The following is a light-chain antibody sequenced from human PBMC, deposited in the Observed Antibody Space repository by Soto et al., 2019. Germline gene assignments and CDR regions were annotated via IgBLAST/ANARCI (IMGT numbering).Light chain of an antibody. CDR1: QGIGSY. CDR3: QQFHSYPRT. J-gene: IGKJ1*01. V-gene: IGKV1-8*01. CDR2: AAS. Sequence: IPMAQSPSSFSASTGDRGTLPCRASQGIGSYLAWFQQKPGQAPKLLIYAASTLQSGVPSRFSGSGSGTDFTLTISCLQSEDFATYYCQQFHSYPRTFGQGTKVDI.